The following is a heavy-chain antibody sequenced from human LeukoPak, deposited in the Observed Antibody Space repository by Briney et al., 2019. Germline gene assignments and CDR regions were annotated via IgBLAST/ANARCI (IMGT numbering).Heavy chain of an antibody. CDR2: IYHSGST. CDR1: GGSISSSNW. CDR3: ARVNQGVVGVHYYGSGSTPRLAFDI. D-gene: IGHD3-10*01. J-gene: IGHJ3*02. Sequence: SETLSLTCAVSGGSISSSNWWSWVRQPPGKGLEWIGEIYHSGSTNYNPSLKSRVTISVDKSKNQFSLKLSSVTAADTAVYYCARVNQGVVGVHYYGSGSTPRLAFDIWGQGTMVTVSS. V-gene: IGHV4-4*02.